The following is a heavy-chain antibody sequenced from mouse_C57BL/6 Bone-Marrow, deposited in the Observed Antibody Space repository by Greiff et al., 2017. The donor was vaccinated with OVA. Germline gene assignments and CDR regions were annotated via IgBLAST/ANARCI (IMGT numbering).Heavy chain of an antibody. CDR3: ARQRIYYYGSSDY. V-gene: IGHV5-6*01. J-gene: IGHJ4*01. CDR2: ISSGGSYT. Sequence: EVQRVESGGDLVKPGGSLKLSCAASGFTFSSYGMSWVRQTPDKRLEWVATISSGGSYTYYPDSVKGRFTISRDNAKNTLYLQMSSLKSEDTAMYYCARQRIYYYGSSDYWGQGTSVTVSS. CDR1: GFTFSSYG. D-gene: IGHD1-1*01.